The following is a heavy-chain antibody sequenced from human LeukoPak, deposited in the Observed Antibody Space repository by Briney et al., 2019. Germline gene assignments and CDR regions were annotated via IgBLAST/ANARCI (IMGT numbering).Heavy chain of an antibody. Sequence: ASVKVSCKASGYTFTSYDINWVRQATGQGLEWMGWVNPNSGNTGYAQKFQGRVTMTRNTSISTAYMELSSLRSEDTAVYYCARGSRRFGELLIYYWGQGTLVTVSS. V-gene: IGHV1-8*01. J-gene: IGHJ4*02. CDR2: VNPNSGNT. CDR1: GYTFTSYD. CDR3: ARGSRRFGELLIYY. D-gene: IGHD3-10*01.